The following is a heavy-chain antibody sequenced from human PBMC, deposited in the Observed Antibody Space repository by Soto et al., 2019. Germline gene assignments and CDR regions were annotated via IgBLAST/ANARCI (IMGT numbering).Heavy chain of an antibody. CDR3: ARQRDNGYDSYYFDF. Sequence: QVQLHESGPGLVKPSETLSLTCNVSGCSISPYYWSWIRQSPGERPEWLGFIFYTGSTTYNPSLKGRVTISLDPSKSQFSLTLTSATAADTAVYFCARQRDNGYDSYYFDFWGQGTLVTVSS. D-gene: IGHD5-12*01. V-gene: IGHV4-59*08. J-gene: IGHJ4*02. CDR1: GCSISPYY. CDR2: IFYTGST.